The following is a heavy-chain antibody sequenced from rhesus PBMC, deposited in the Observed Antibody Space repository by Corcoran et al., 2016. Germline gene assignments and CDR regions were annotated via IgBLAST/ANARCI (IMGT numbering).Heavy chain of an antibody. Sequence: EVQLVESGGGLVQPGGSLRLSCAASGFTFSSYGMSWVRQAPGKGLEWVSNISNGGGSTYYADSVKGRFTISRDNSKNTLSLQMSSLRAEDTAVYYCAKGGYSGYRYYGLDSWGQGVVVTVSS. J-gene: IGHJ6*01. D-gene: IGHD5-42*01. CDR1: GFTFSSYG. CDR2: ISNGGGST. CDR3: AKGGYSGYRYYGLDS. V-gene: IGHV3S5*01.